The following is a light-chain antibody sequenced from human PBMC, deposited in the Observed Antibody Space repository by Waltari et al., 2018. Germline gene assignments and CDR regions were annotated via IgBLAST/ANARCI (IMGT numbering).Light chain of an antibody. V-gene: IGKV1-33*01. J-gene: IGKJ4*01. CDR3: QQYDNLT. CDR2: DAS. CDR1: QDISNY. Sequence: DIQMTQSPSSLSASVGDRVTITCQASQDISNYSNWYQQKPGKAPKLLIYDASDLETGVPSRFSGSGSGTDFTFTISSLQPEDIATYYCQQYDNLTFGGGTKVEIK.